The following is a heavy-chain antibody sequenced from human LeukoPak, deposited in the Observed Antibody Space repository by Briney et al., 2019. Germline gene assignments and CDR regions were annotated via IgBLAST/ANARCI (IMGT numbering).Heavy chain of an antibody. J-gene: IGHJ4*02. CDR2: INPNSGGT. CDR1: GYTFTGYY. D-gene: IGHD3-10*01. Sequence: ASVKVSCKASGYTFTGYYMHWVRQAPGQGLEWMGWINPNSGGTNYAQKFQGRVTMTRDTSISTAYTEVSRLTSDDTAVYYCAIVYYGSSYYLDSWGQGTLVTVSS. V-gene: IGHV1-2*02. CDR3: AIVYYGSSYYLDS.